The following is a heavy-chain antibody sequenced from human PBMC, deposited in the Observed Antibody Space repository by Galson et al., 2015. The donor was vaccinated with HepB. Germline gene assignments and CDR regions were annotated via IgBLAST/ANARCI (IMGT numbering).Heavy chain of an antibody. D-gene: IGHD6-13*01. CDR1: GGSISSYY. CDR2: IYYSGST. V-gene: IGHV4-59*01. Sequence: ETLSLTCTVSGGSISSYYWSWIRQPPGKGLEWIGYIYYSGSTNYNPSLKSRVTISVDTSKNQFSLKLSSVTAADTAVYYCASLSSSSWLGSWGQGTLVTVSS. J-gene: IGHJ4*02. CDR3: ASLSSSSWLGS.